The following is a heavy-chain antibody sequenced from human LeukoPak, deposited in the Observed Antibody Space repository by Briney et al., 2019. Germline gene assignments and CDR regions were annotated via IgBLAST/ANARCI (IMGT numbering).Heavy chain of an antibody. V-gene: IGHV3-53*04. CDR3: ARVDTVMAYYFDL. D-gene: IGHD5-18*01. CDR2: IYSGGTT. J-gene: IGHJ4*02. Sequence: GGSLRLSCAGSGFTFRNYAMTWVRQAPGKGLEWVSTIYSGGTTYYADSVMGRFTISRHNSRNTLYLQMNSLRAEDTAVYYCARVDTVMAYYFDLWGQGTLVTVSS. CDR1: GFTFRNYA.